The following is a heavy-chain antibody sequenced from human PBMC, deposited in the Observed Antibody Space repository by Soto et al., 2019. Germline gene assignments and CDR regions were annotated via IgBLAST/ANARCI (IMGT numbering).Heavy chain of an antibody. D-gene: IGHD3-16*01. CDR2: ISYDGSNK. V-gene: IGHV3-30-3*01. CDR1: GFTFSSYA. J-gene: IGHJ6*02. CDR3: ARVVSAYYYYYYGMGV. Sequence: PGGSLRLSCAASGFTFSSYAMHWVRQAPGKGLEWVAVISYDGSNKYYADSVKGRFTISRDNSKNTLYLQMNSLRAEDTAVYYCARVVSAYYYYYYGMGVWGQGTTVTVSS.